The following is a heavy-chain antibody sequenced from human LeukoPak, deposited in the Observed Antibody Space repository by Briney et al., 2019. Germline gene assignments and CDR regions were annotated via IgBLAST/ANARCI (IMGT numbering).Heavy chain of an antibody. D-gene: IGHD3-22*01. Sequence: GGSLRLSCAASGLTVSSNCMSWVRQAPGKGLEWVATIKHDGSDKKYVDSVKGRFTIFRDNAKNSLYLQMNSLSGDDTAVYFCARPSFTSGSYFDHWGQGTLVTVSS. CDR2: IKHDGSDK. CDR1: GLTVSSNC. CDR3: ARPSFTSGSYFDH. V-gene: IGHV3-7*01. J-gene: IGHJ4*02.